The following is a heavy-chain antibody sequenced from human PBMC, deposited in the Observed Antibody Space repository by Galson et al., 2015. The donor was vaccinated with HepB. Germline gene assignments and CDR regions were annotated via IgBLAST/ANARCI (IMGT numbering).Heavy chain of an antibody. CDR2: IIPILGIA. Sequence: SVKVSCKASGGTFSSYAISWVRQAPGQGLEWMGRIIPILGIANYAQKFQGRVTITADKSTSTAYMELSSLRSEDTAVYYCARGGYYYDSSGYYGFDPWGQGTLVTVSS. D-gene: IGHD3-22*01. J-gene: IGHJ5*02. CDR1: GGTFSSYA. CDR3: ARGGYYYDSSGYYGFDP. V-gene: IGHV1-69*04.